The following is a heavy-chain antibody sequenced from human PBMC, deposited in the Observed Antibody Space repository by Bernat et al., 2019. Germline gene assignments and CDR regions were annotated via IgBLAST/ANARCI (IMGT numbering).Heavy chain of an antibody. CDR3: AGEVPAASYYYYYGMDV. J-gene: IGHJ6*02. CDR2: IYYSGST. Sequence: QVQLQESGPGLVKPSETLSLTCAVSGYSISSGYYWGWIRQPPGKGLEWIGSIYYSGSTNYNPSLKSRVTISVDTSKNQFSLKLSSVTAADTAVYYCAGEVPAASYYYYYGMDVWGQGTTVTVSS. V-gene: IGHV4-38-2*01. CDR1: GYSISSGYY. D-gene: IGHD2-2*01.